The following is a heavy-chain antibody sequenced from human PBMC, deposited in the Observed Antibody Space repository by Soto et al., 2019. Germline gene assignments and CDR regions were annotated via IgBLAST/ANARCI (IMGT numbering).Heavy chain of an antibody. V-gene: IGHV3-23*01. D-gene: IGHD6-19*01. J-gene: IGHJ3*01. CDR2: ISGSGKTT. CDR3: AKSIAVALSAAFDV. Sequence: EVQLLESGGGLVQPGESLRLSCSASKFNFRAYAMGCVRQAPGKGLEWVSGISGSGKTTYYADSVKGHFSISRDNSKSTLFLEMHSLGVADTAIYYCAKSIAVALSAAFDVWGQGTMVTVSS. CDR1: KFNFRAYA.